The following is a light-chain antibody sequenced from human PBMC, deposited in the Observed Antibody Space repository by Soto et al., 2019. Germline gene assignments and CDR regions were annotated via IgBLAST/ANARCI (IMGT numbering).Light chain of an antibody. CDR2: AVS. J-gene: IGLJ2*01. CDR3: SSYTSSSTLAA. V-gene: IGLV2-14*01. CDR1: SSDVGGYNY. Sequence: QSALTQPASVSGSPGQSITISCTGTSSDVGGYNYVSWYQQHPGKAPKLMIYAVSNRPSGVSNRFSGSKSGNTASLTISGRQAEDEADYYCSSYTSSSTLAAFGGGTQLTV.